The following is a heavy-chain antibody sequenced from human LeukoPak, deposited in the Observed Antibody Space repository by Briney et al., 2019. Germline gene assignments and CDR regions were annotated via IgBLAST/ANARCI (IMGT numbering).Heavy chain of an antibody. CDR1: GGSISSIHYY. D-gene: IGHD5-12*01. CDR2: VFYSGDT. J-gene: IGHJ4*02. CDR3: ARLTLWIFDY. V-gene: IGHV4-39*07. Sequence: SETLSLTCNVSGGSISSIHYYWGWIRQPPGKGLEWIGNVFYSGDTYYNPSLKSRVTISVDTSKNQFSLKLSSVTAADTAVYYCARLTLWIFDYWGQGTLVTVSS.